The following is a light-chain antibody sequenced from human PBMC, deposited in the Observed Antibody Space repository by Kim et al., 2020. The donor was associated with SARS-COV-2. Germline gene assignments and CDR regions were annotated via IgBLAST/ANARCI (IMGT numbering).Light chain of an antibody. CDR3: HQSSNLPWT. J-gene: IGKJ1*01. CDR1: QNLGGS. CDR2: YAS. Sequence: ETLKEKITITCRASQNLGGSLRWYQQKPDQSPKLLIKYASQSVSGVPSRFTGSGSGTDFTLTISSLETEDAATYFCHQSSNLPWTFGQGTKVDIK. V-gene: IGKV6-21*01.